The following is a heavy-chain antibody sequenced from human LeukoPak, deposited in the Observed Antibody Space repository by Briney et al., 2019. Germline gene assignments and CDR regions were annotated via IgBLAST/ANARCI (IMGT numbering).Heavy chain of an antibody. V-gene: IGHV1-3*01. D-gene: IGHD3-10*01. J-gene: IGHJ6*02. CDR2: INAGNGNT. Sequence: ASVKVSCKASGYTFTSYAMHWVRQAPGQRLEWMGWINAGNGNTKYSQKFQGRVTITRDTSASTAYMELSSLRSEDTAVYYCAREPGSGSYEVYGMDVWGQGTTVTVSS. CDR3: AREPGSGSYEVYGMDV. CDR1: GYTFTSYA.